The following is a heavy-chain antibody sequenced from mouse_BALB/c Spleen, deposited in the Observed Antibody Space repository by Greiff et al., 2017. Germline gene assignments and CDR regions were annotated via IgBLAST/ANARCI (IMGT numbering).Heavy chain of an antibody. CDR2: INSNGGST. D-gene: IGHD2-1*01. Sequence: EVQGVESGGGLVQPGGSLKLSCAASGFTFSSYGMSWVRQTPDKRLELVATINSNGGSTYYPDSVKGRFTISRDNAKNTLYLQMTSLRSEDTAMYYCARYYGNYYAMDYWGQGTSVTVSS. J-gene: IGHJ4*01. CDR1: GFTFSSYG. CDR3: ARYYGNYYAMDY. V-gene: IGHV5-6-3*01.